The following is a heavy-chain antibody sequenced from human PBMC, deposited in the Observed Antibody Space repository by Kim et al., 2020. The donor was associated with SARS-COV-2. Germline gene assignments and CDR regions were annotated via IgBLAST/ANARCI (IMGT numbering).Heavy chain of an antibody. Sequence: GGSLRLSCAASGFTFDDYGMSWVRQTPGKGLEWVSGINRNSGSIGYADSVKGRFTISRDNSKKSLYLQMNGLRVEDTAVYYCVRGYAGGPFDLWGQGSL. V-gene: IGHV3-20*04. CDR2: INRNSGSI. J-gene: IGHJ4*02. CDR1: GFTFDDYG. CDR3: VRGYAGGPFDL. D-gene: IGHD3-16*01.